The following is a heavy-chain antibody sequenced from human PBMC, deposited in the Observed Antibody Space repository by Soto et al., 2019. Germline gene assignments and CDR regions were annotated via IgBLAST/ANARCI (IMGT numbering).Heavy chain of an antibody. CDR3: ARAIVGPTTTGGLDP. D-gene: IGHD1-26*01. V-gene: IGHV1-69*13. Sequence: SVKVSCKASGGTFSRYAISWVRQAPGQGLEWMGGIIPIFGTANYAQKFQGRVTITADESTSTAYMELSSLRFEDTAVYYCARAIVGPTTTGGLDPWGQGTLGTGS. CDR2: IIPIFGTA. J-gene: IGHJ5*02. CDR1: GGTFSRYA.